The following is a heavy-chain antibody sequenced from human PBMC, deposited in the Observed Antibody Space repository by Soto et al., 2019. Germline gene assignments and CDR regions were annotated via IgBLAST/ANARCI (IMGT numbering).Heavy chain of an antibody. CDR3: ARGGKGANYYDSSGYLGGY. D-gene: IGHD3-22*01. Sequence: QVQLVQSGAEVKKPGSSVKVSCKASGGTFSSYAISWVRQAPGQGLEWMGGIIPIFGTANYAQKFQSRLTITADESTSTAYMELSSLRTEDTAVYYCARGGKGANYYDSSGYLGGYWGLGTLVTVSS. J-gene: IGHJ4*02. CDR2: IIPIFGTA. V-gene: IGHV1-69*01. CDR1: GGTFSSYA.